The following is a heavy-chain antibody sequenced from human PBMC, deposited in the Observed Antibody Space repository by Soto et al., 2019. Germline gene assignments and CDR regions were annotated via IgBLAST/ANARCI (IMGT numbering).Heavy chain of an antibody. Sequence: QVQLVESGGGVVQPGRSLRLSCAASGFTFGSYGMHWVRQAPGKGLEWVAVIWYDGRNKYYADSVKGRFTISRDNSKNTLYLQMNSQRAEDTAVYYCARWGIAAGDYWGQGTLVTVST. CDR3: ARWGIAAGDY. CDR1: GFTFGSYG. CDR2: IWYDGRNK. J-gene: IGHJ4*02. V-gene: IGHV3-33*01. D-gene: IGHD6-13*01.